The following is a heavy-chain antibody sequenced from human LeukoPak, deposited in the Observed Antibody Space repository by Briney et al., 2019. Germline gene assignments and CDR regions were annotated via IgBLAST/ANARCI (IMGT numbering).Heavy chain of an antibody. V-gene: IGHV3-7*01. J-gene: IGHJ6*03. CDR1: GFTFSSYW. D-gene: IGHD1-26*01. Sequence: PGGSLRLSCAASGFTFSSYWMSWVRQAPGKGLEWVANIKQDGSEKYYVDSVKGRFTISRDNAKNSLYLQMNSLRAEDTAVYYCAREGWNSGSYGYYYYYMDVWGKGTTVTISS. CDR3: AREGWNSGSYGYYYYYMDV. CDR2: IKQDGSEK.